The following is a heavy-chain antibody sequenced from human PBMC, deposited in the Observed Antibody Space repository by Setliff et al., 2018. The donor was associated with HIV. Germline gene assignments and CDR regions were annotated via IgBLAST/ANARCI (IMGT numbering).Heavy chain of an antibody. Sequence: ASVKVSCKTSGHTFNSFYLHWVRQAPGQGLEWMAMINPSGGNTDHYAQRFQGRLSMTRDTSTGTVYLELSSLTSEDSAVYYCARSPYCTGGSCNSRRSIDSRGQGALVTVSS. D-gene: IGHD2-15*01. CDR1: GHTFNSFY. CDR3: ARSPYCTGGSCNSRRSIDS. V-gene: IGHV1-46*02. CDR2: INPSGGNTD. J-gene: IGHJ4*02.